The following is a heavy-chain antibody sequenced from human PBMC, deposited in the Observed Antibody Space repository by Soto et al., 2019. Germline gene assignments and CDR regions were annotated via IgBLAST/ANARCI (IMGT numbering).Heavy chain of an antibody. J-gene: IGHJ5*02. CDR1: GGSISSYY. CDR2: IHYSGNT. CDR3: ARPHGGSSGWDNWFDP. V-gene: IGHV4-59*01. Sequence: SETLSLTCTVSGGSISSYYWSWIRQPPGKGLEWIGYIHYSGNTNYNPSLKSRVTISVDTSKNQFSLKLNSVTAADTAVYYCARPHGGSSGWDNWFDPWGQGTLVTVSS. D-gene: IGHD6-25*01.